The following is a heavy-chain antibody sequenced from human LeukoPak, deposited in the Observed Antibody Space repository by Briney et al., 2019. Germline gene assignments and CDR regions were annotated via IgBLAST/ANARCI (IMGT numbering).Heavy chain of an antibody. V-gene: IGHV2-5*01. J-gene: IGHJ4*02. D-gene: IGHD6-25*01. CDR3: AHRRSRYQIGVQRAQGEFDY. Sequence: SGPTLVNPTQTLTLTCTFSGFSLSTSGVGVGWIRQPPGKALEWLALIYWNDDKRYSPSLKSRLTITKDTSKNQVVLTMTNMDPVDTATYYCAHRRSRYQIGVQRAQGEFDYWGQGTLVTVSS. CDR1: GFSLSTSGVG. CDR2: IYWNDDK.